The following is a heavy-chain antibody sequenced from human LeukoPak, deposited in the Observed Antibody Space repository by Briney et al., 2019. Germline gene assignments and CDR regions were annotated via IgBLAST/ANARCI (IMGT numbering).Heavy chain of an antibody. CDR2: IYYSGST. D-gene: IGHD6-6*01. CDR1: GGSISSYY. J-gene: IGHJ4*02. Sequence: PSETLSLTCTVSGGSISSYYWSWIRQPPGKGLEWIGYIYYSGSTNYNPSLKSRVTISVDTSKNQFSLKLGSVTAADTAVYYCAKHYSSSSGFDYWGQGTLVTVSS. V-gene: IGHV4-59*01. CDR3: AKHYSSSSGFDY.